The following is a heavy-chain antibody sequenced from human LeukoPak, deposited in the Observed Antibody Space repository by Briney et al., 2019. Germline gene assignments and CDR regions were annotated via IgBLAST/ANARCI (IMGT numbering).Heavy chain of an antibody. D-gene: IGHD3-16*01. J-gene: IGHJ4*02. CDR1: GYTFTNYA. CDR2: ISAYNGNT. CDR3: AKLATSDTGETY. V-gene: IGHV1-18*01. Sequence: GASVKVSCKASGYTFTNYAISWVRQAPGQGLEWMGWISAYNGNTNYAQKFQDRVTMTTDTSTSTAYMELRSLRSEDTAIYYCAKLATSDTGETYWGQGTLVTVSS.